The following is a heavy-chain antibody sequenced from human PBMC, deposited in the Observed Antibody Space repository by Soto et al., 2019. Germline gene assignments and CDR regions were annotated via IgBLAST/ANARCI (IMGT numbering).Heavy chain of an antibody. CDR2: ISYDGGNK. CDR3: ARDIATMIEYCMDV. CDR1: GFTFSSYA. Sequence: QVQLVESGGGVVQPGRSLRLSCAASGFTFSSYAMHWVRQAPGKGLEWVALISYDGGNKYYGDSVKGRFTISRDNSKNTLYLQMNSLSAEDTAVYYCARDIATMIEYCMDVWGQGTTVTVSS. J-gene: IGHJ6*02. V-gene: IGHV3-30-3*01. D-gene: IGHD3-22*01.